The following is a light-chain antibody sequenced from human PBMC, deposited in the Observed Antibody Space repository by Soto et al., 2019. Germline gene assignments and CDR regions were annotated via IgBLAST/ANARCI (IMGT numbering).Light chain of an antibody. CDR1: QGISSY. V-gene: IGKV1-9*01. CDR2: AAS. Sequence: IQLTQSPSFLSASLGDRLTITCRPCQGISSYLAWYQQKPGKAPKLLIYAASTLQSGVPSRFSGSGSGTEFTLTISSLQPEDFATYYCQQLNSYLITFGQGTRLEIK. J-gene: IGKJ5*01. CDR3: QQLNSYLIT.